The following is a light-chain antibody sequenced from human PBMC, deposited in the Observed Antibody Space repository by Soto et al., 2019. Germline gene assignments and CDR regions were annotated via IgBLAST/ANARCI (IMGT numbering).Light chain of an antibody. CDR3: SSYTSSSTLV. CDR2: EVS. V-gene: IGLV2-14*01. CDR1: SSDVGGNNY. Sequence: QSALTQPASVSGSPGQSITISCTGTSSDVGGNNYVSWYQQHPGKAPNLMIYEVSNRPSGVSNRFSGSNSGNTASLTISGLQAEDEADYYCSSYTSSSTLVFGTGTKLTVL. J-gene: IGLJ1*01.